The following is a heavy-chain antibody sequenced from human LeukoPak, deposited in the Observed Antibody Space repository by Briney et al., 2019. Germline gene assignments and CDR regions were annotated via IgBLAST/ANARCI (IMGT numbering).Heavy chain of an antibody. CDR3: ARRTGDSGTIQG. CDR2: IHSSGTT. D-gene: IGHD3-10*01. V-gene: IGHV4-59*08. CDR1: GGSINSYY. J-gene: IGHJ4*02. Sequence: SETLSLTCTVSGGSINSYYWSWIRQPPGTRPEWIGYIHSSGTTNYNPSLMGRVTLSVDTSRNQFSLKLTSVTAADTAVYYCARRTGDSGTIQGWGQGTLVTVSS.